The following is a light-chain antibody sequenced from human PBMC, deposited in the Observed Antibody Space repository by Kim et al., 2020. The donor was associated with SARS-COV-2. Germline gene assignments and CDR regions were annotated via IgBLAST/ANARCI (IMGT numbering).Light chain of an antibody. CDR3: QQYYSTPHT. CDR1: QSVLYSSNNRNY. Sequence: RATINCKSGQSVLYSSNNRNYLAWYQQKPGQPPKLLIDWASTRESGVPDRFGGSGSGTDFTLTISSLQAEDVAVYYCQQYYSTPHTFGQGTKLEI. J-gene: IGKJ2*01. V-gene: IGKV4-1*01. CDR2: WAS.